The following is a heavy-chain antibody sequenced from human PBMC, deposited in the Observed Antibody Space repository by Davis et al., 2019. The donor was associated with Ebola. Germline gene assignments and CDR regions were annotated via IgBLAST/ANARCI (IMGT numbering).Heavy chain of an antibody. D-gene: IGHD2-2*02. V-gene: IGHV4-34*01. Sequence: SETLSLTCAVYGGSFSGHYWNWIRQPPGKGLEWIGEINHTGKTNYNPSLKSRLTISVDTSKNQFSLKLSSVTAADTAVYYCARSGKYCSSTSCYTNWFDPWGQGTLVTVSS. J-gene: IGHJ5*02. CDR2: INHTGKT. CDR3: ARSGKYCSSTSCYTNWFDP. CDR1: GGSFSGHY.